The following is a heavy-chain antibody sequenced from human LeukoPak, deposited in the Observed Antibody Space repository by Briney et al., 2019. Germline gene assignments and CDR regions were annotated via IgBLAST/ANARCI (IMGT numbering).Heavy chain of an antibody. Sequence: SETLSLTCAVYGGSFSGYYWSWIRQPPGKGLEWIGEINHSGSTNYNPSLKSRVTISVGTSKNQFSLKLSSVTAADTAVYYCASTDPYYYDSSGYDAFDIWGQGTMVTVSS. J-gene: IGHJ3*02. D-gene: IGHD3-22*01. CDR1: GGSFSGYY. V-gene: IGHV4-34*01. CDR3: ASTDPYYYDSSGYDAFDI. CDR2: INHSGST.